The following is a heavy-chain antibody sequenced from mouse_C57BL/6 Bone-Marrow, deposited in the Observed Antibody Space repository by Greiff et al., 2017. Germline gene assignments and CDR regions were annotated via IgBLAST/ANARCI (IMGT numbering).Heavy chain of an antibody. V-gene: IGHV1-55*01. CDR1: GYTFTSYW. D-gene: IGHD1-1*01. CDR3: ARSITTVVGY. CDR2: IYPGSGST. J-gene: IGHJ2*01. Sequence: QVQLQQPGAELVKPGASVQMSCKASGYTFTSYWITWVKQRPGQGLEWIGDIYPGSGSTNYNEKFKSKATLTVDTSSSTAYMQLSSLTSEYSAVYYCARSITTVVGYWGQGTTLTVSS.